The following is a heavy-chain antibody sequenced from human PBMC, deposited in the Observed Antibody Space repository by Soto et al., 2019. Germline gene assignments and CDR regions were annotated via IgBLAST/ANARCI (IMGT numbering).Heavy chain of an antibody. D-gene: IGHD3-10*01. CDR3: ARAGTPIDY. CDR1: GYTFTNFG. CDR2: ISAYNGNT. J-gene: IGHJ4*02. Sequence: QVQLVQSGAEVKKPGASVKVSCKTSGYTFTNFGLSWVRQAPGQGLEWMGWISAYNGNTNYAQNFQGRVTMTADTSTSTAYMELRRLRSDDTAVYYCARAGTPIDYWGQGTLVTVSS. V-gene: IGHV1-18*01.